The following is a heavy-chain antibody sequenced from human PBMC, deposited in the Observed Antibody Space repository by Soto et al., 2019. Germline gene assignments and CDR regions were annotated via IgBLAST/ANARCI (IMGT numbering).Heavy chain of an antibody. CDR2: ISAYNGNT. V-gene: IGHV1-18*04. CDR3: ANAGGEAELLIFDF. D-gene: IGHD1-26*01. CDR1: GYDFSNYG. J-gene: IGHJ4*02. Sequence: QVHLVQSGVAVRKPGASVKVSCKASGYDFSNYGITWVRQAPGQGLEWMGWISAYNGNTHFAQKFQGRVAMTTDTPTNPVYRDLRNWRLGDTAVYYCANAGGEAELLIFDFWAKETRATV.